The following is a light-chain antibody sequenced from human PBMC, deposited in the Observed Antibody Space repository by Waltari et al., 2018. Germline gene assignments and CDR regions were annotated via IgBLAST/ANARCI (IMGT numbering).Light chain of an antibody. Sequence: QSALTPPVSVSESPGQSITISCTGTRSDVGTYNFVSWYQQHPGKAPRLRIYEVSNRPSGVSSRFSASKSGNTASLTISGLQAEDEADYYCTSFTSRSTWVFGGGTKLTVL. CDR2: EVS. CDR3: TSFTSRSTWV. CDR1: RSDVGTYNF. V-gene: IGLV2-14*01. J-gene: IGLJ3*02.